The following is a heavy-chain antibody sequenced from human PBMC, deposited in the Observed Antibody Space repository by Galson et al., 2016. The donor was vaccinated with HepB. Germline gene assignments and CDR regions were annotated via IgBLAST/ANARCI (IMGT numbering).Heavy chain of an antibody. V-gene: IGHV4-59*01. CDR1: GVSISSNY. D-gene: IGHD6-13*01. Sequence: SETLSLTCNVSGVSISSNYWSWIRQPPGKGLEWIGYISHSGFTNYNPSLRTRVTISIDTSKNQFSLKLSSVTAADRAVYYCARSSSWYRSSWYVDYWGQGSLVTVSS. CDR2: ISHSGFT. J-gene: IGHJ4*02. CDR3: ARSSSWYRSSWYVDY.